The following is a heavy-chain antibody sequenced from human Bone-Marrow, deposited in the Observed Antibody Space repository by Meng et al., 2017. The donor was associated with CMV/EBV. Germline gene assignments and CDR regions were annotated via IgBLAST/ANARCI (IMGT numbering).Heavy chain of an antibody. J-gene: IGHJ3*02. CDR1: GFTFSSYA. CDR3: ARDRRGRGVHDAFDI. D-gene: IGHD3-10*01. CDR2: ISYDGSNK. Sequence: GGSLRLSCAASGFTFSSYAMHWVRQAPGKGLEWVAVISYDGSNKYYADSVKGRFTISRDNSKNTLYLQMNSLRAEDTAVYYCARDRRGRGVHDAFDIWGQGTMVTVSS. V-gene: IGHV3-30*04.